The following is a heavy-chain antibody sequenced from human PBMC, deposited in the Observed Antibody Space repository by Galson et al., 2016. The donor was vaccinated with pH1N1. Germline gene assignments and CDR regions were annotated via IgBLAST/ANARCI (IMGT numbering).Heavy chain of an antibody. J-gene: IGHJ3*01. D-gene: IGHD1-14*01. V-gene: IGHV3-23*01. CDR3: AKAGSGQLRMAFHL. CDR1: GFTFTSYA. Sequence: SLRLSCAASGFTFTSYAMTWVRLAPGKGLEGVSSISGSGSGTFSADSVKGRFTISRDNSKNTLYSQMNNLRVDDTAVYYCAKAGSGQLRMAFHLWGQGTTVIVSS. CDR2: ISGSGSGT.